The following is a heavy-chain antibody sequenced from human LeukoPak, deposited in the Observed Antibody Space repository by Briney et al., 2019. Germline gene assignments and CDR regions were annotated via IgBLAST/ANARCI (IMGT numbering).Heavy chain of an antibody. Sequence: PSETLSLTCTVSDGSIINNNHYWGWTRQPPGKGLEWIGSISYSGGTYYNPSLKSRVTISVDTSKNQFSLKLSSVTAADTAVYYCARSIVGALVGFDYWGQGTLVTVSS. D-gene: IGHD1-26*01. V-gene: IGHV4-39*01. CDR1: DGSIINNNHY. J-gene: IGHJ4*02. CDR3: ARSIVGALVGFDY. CDR2: ISYSGGT.